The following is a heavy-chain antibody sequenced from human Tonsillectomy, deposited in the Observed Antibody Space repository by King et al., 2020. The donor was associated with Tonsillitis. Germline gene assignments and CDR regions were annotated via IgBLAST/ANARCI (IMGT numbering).Heavy chain of an antibody. CDR3: SRQPAPHLLPFYSFDF. CDR2: IYPGASDT. Sequence: CKGSGYSFTSYWIGWVRQMPGKGLEWMGIIYPGASDTRYSPSFQGQVTISADKSISTAYLQWSSLKASDTAMYDCSRQPAPHLLPFYSFDFWGQGTLVTVSS. D-gene: IGHD2-15*01. V-gene: IGHV5-51*01. CDR1: GYSFTSYW. J-gene: IGHJ4*02.